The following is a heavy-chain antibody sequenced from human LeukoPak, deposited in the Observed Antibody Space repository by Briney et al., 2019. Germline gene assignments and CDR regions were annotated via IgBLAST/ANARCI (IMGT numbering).Heavy chain of an antibody. V-gene: IGHV3-7*03. CDR2: INQDGSEK. CDR1: GFTFSSYW. J-gene: IGHJ4*02. CDR3: AREADYYDSSGYHYKGNFDY. D-gene: IGHD3-22*01. Sequence: GGSLRLSCAATGFTFSSYWMSWVRQAPGKGLEWVANINQDGSEKYYVDSVKGRFTISRDNAKNSLYLQMNSLRAEDTAVYYCAREADYYDSSGYHYKGNFDYWGQGTLVTVSS.